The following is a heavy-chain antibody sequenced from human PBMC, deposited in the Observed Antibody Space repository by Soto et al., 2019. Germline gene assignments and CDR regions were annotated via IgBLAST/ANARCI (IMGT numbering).Heavy chain of an antibody. CDR2: IYYGGSI. CDR1: GDSISSYY. J-gene: IGHJ4*02. CDR3: ARSDGRY. Sequence: PSETLSLTCTVSGDSISSYYWTWIRQPPGKGLEWIAFIYYGGSINYNPSLKSRVAISVDTSKNQFSLNLNSVTAADTAVYYCARSDGRYWGQGTLVTVSS. V-gene: IGHV4-59*12.